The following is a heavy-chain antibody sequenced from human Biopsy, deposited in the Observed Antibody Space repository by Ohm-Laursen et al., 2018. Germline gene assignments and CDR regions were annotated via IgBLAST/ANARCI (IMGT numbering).Heavy chain of an antibody. J-gene: IGHJ4*02. D-gene: IGHD4-23*01. Sequence: GTLSLTCTVSGGSFTGHYWSWIRPPPGKGLEWIGHISYTGYTSYNASLKSRVTISVDTSRNHFSLRLSSLTATDTAVYYGARESNDFGGLYFPRWGQGTLLTVSS. CDR1: GGSFTGHY. CDR3: ARESNDFGGLYFPR. CDR2: ISYTGYT. V-gene: IGHV4-59*11.